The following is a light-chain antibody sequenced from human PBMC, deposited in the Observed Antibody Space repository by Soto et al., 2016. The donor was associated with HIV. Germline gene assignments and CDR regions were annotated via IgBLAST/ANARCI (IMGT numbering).Light chain of an antibody. V-gene: IGLV3-19*01. J-gene: IGLJ2*01. Sequence: SSELIQDPVVSVALGQTVKITCQGDSVTSYYVSWYQQKPGQAPRLVIYGKNNRPSGIPDRFSGSSPGNTASLTITGAQAEDEADYYCMSRDNNTNPVIFGGGTKLTVL. CDR3: MSRDNNTNPVI. CDR1: SVTSYY. CDR2: GKN.